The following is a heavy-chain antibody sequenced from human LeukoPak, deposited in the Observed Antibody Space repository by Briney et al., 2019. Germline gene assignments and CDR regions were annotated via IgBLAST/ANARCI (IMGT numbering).Heavy chain of an antibody. CDR2: INSDGDYP. Sequence: GGSLRLSCAASGFTLSTYWMHWVRQGPGKGLVWVSRINSDGDYPSYADSVRGRFTISRDSAKNTLYLQMSSLRADDTAVYYCAIQIDAFDIWGRGTMVTVSS. CDR3: AIQIDAFDI. CDR1: GFTLSTYW. V-gene: IGHV3-74*01. D-gene: IGHD1-1*01. J-gene: IGHJ3*02.